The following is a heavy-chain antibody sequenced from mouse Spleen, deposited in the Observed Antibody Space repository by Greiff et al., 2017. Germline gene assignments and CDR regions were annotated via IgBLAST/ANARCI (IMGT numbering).Heavy chain of an antibody. J-gene: IGHJ3*01. CDR2: INPSTGGT. V-gene: IGHV1-42*01. CDR1: GYSFTGYY. D-gene: IGHD1-1*01. Sequence: VQLKESGPELVKPGASVKISCKASGYSFTGYYMNWVKQSPEKSLEWIGEINPSTGGTTYNQKFKAKATLTVDKSSSTAYMQLKSLTSEDSAVYYCARRRVYYYGSSPAWFAYWGQGTLVTVSA. CDR3: ARRRVYYYGSSPAWFAY.